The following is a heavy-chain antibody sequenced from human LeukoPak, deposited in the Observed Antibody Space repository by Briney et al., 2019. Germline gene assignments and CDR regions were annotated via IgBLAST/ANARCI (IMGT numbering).Heavy chain of an antibody. V-gene: IGHV6-1*01. CDR3: ASNGRTPGFDY. D-gene: IGHD3-10*01. CDR2: TYYRSKLYN. J-gene: IGHJ4*02. Sequence: SQTLSLTCAVSGDIVSSNSAAWNWIRQSSSRGLEWLGRTYYRSKLYNDYAVSVKSRITINPDTSKNQFSLQLNSVTPEDTAVYYCASNGRTPGFDYWGQGTLVTVSS. CDR1: GDIVSSNSAA.